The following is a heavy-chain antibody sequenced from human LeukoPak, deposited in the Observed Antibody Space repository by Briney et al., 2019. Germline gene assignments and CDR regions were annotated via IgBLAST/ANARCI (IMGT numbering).Heavy chain of an antibody. J-gene: IGHJ3*02. CDR3: ARGGSSGWYRENAFDI. CDR1: GGSISSYY. Sequence: PSETLSLTCTVSGGSISSYYWSWIRQPPGKGLEWIGYIYYSGSTNYNPSLNSRITISVDTSKNQFSLKLSSVTAADTAVYYCARGGSSGWYRENAFDIWGQGTMVTVSS. V-gene: IGHV4-59*01. CDR2: IYYSGST. D-gene: IGHD6-19*01.